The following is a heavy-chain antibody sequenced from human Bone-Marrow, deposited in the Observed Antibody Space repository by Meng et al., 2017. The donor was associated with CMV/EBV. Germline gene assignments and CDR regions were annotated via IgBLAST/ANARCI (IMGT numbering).Heavy chain of an antibody. CDR2: INHSGST. D-gene: IGHD2-2*01. Sequence: TCAVYGGSFSGYYWSWIRQPPGKELEWIGEINHSGSTNYNPSLKSRVTISVDTSKNQFSLKLSSVTAADTAVYYCARGIQGSSVFDYWGQGTLVTVSS. V-gene: IGHV4-34*01. J-gene: IGHJ4*02. CDR3: ARGIQGSSVFDY. CDR1: GGSFSGYY.